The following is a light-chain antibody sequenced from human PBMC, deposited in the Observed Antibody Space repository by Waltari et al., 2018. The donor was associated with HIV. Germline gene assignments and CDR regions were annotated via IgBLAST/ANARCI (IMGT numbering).Light chain of an antibody. CDR3: GTWDSSLSAVL. V-gene: IGLV1-51*01. CDR1: SPNIGSNR. J-gene: IGLJ2*01. CDR2: ENT. Sequence: QSVLTQPPSVSAAPGQKVTISCSGSSPNIGSNRVFWYQQLPGTAPKLLIYENTKLPSGIPDRFSGSKSGTLATLGITGLQTGDEADYYCGTWDSSLSAVLFGGGTKLTVL.